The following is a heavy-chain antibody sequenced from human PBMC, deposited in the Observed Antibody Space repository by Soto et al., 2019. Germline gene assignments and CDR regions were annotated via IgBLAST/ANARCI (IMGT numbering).Heavy chain of an antibody. CDR3: AREAGFVGYYYGMDV. V-gene: IGHV1-2*04. J-gene: IGHJ6*02. CDR2: INPNSGGT. Sequence: ASVKVSCKASGYTFTGYYMHCVRQAPGQGLEWMGWINPNSGGTNYAQKFQGWVTMTRDTSISTAYMELSRLRSDDTAVYYCAREAGFVGYYYGMDVWGQGTTVTVSS. CDR1: GYTFTGYY. D-gene: IGHD3-10*01.